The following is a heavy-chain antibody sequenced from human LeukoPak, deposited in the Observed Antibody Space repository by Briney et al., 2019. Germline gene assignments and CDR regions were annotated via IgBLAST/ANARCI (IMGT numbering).Heavy chain of an antibody. Sequence: PGGSLRLSCAASGFTFSKYAMSWVRQAPGKGLEWVSTINDRGTGTYYADSVKGRFTISRDNSKNTLSLQMNSLRAEDTAVYYCAKGLKTAVGPYMGYHYYMDVWGKGTTVTVSS. D-gene: IGHD5-18*01. CDR1: GFTFSKYA. V-gene: IGHV3-23*01. CDR3: AKGLKTAVGPYMGYHYYMDV. J-gene: IGHJ6*03. CDR2: INDRGTGT.